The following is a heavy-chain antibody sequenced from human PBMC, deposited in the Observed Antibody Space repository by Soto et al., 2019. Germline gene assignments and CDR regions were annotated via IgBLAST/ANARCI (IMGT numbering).Heavy chain of an antibody. CDR1: GDSITTSY. J-gene: IGHJ4*02. V-gene: IGHV4-59*01. Sequence: PETLSLTCTVSGDSITTSYWSWIRQSPGKGLEWIGYIYYSGSTNYNPSLNSRVTISVNTSKKHFSLKLTSVTAADTAVYYCARVKSGAAFDYWGQGTLVTVSS. D-gene: IGHD1-26*01. CDR2: IYYSGST. CDR3: ARVKSGAAFDY.